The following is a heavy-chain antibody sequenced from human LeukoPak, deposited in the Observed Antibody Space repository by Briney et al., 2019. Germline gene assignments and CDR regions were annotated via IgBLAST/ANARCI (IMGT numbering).Heavy chain of an antibody. D-gene: IGHD3-10*01. CDR1: GGSISSYY. Sequence: PSETLSLTCTVSGGSISSYYWSWIRQPPGKGLEWIGYIYYSGSTNYNPSLKSRVTISVDTSKNQFSLKLSSVTAGDTAVYYCAREAGGSYYHVPLLDYWGQGTLVSVSS. CDR2: IYYSGST. J-gene: IGHJ4*02. V-gene: IGHV4-59*01. CDR3: AREAGGSYYHVPLLDY.